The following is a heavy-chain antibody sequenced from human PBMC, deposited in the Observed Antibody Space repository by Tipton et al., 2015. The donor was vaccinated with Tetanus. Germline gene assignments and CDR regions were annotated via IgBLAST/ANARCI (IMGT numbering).Heavy chain of an antibody. CDR1: GFTFSNYA. Sequence: SLRLSCAASGFTFSNYAMAWVRQAPGKGLEWVSGISVRGSHTYYADSVKGRCTISRDNSKNTVVLHVTSLRGEDTAVYYCARRGCRGGSCYISPNYGMDVWGQGTTVTVSS. J-gene: IGHJ6*02. D-gene: IGHD2-15*01. CDR3: ARRGCRGGSCYISPNYGMDV. CDR2: ISVRGSHT. V-gene: IGHV3-23*01.